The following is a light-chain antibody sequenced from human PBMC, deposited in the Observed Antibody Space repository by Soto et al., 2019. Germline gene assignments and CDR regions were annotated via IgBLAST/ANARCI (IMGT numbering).Light chain of an antibody. CDR1: SSDVGGYNY. Sequence: QSALTQPRSVSGSPGQSVTISCTGTSSDVGGYNYVSWYQQHLGKAPKLMIYDVSKRPSGVPDRFSGSKSGNTASLTISGLQAEDEADYYCCSYAGSYTNWVFGGGTKVTVL. CDR3: CSYAGSYTNWV. CDR2: DVS. V-gene: IGLV2-11*01. J-gene: IGLJ3*02.